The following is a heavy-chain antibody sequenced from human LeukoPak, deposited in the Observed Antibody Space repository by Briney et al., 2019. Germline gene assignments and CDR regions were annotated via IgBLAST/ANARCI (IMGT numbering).Heavy chain of an antibody. Sequence: SETLSLTCTVSGGSISTSNYYWGWIRQPPGKGLECIGNIYYSGSTYYNPSLKSRVTISVDTSKNQFSLKLSSVTAADTAVYYCARGSWQLAEGVYWGQGTLVTVSS. J-gene: IGHJ4*02. CDR1: GGSISTSNYY. V-gene: IGHV4-39*07. CDR2: IYYSGST. CDR3: ARGSWQLAEGVY. D-gene: IGHD6-6*01.